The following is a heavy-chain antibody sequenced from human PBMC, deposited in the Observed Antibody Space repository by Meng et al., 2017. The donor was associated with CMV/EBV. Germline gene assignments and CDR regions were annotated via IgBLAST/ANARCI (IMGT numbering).Heavy chain of an antibody. CDR1: GFTFSSYA. Sequence: GGSLRLSCAASGFTFSSYAMHWVRQAPGKGLEWVSSISSSSSYIYYADSVKGRFTISRDNAKNSLYLQMNSLRAEDTAVYYCARWDIVPAATWGQGTLVTVSS. CDR2: ISSSSSYI. D-gene: IGHD2-2*01. CDR3: ARWDIVPAAT. J-gene: IGHJ5*02. V-gene: IGHV3-21*01.